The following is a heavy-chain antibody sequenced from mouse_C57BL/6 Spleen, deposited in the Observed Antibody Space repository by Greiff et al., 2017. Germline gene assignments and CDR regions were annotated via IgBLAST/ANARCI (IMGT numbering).Heavy chain of an antibody. CDR3: ATSNPYYFDY. CDR1: GYTFTSYW. D-gene: IGHD2-5*01. CDR2: IDPSDCYT. J-gene: IGHJ2*01. V-gene: IGHV1-50*01. Sequence: QVQLKQPGAELVKPGASVKLSCKASGYTFTSYWMQWVKQRPGQGLEWIGEIDPSDCYTNYNQKFKGKATLTVDTSSSTAYMQLSSLTSEDSAVYYCATSNPYYFDYWGQGTTLTVSS.